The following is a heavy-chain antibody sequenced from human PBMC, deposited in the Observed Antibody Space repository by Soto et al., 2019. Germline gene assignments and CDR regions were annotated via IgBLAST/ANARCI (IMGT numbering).Heavy chain of an antibody. D-gene: IGHD4-17*01. CDR1: GFTFSTYT. CDR2: VLQTGSST. Sequence: GSLRLSCAASGFTFSTYTMSWVRQPPGKGLEWVSAVLQTGSSTFYADSVKGRFTISRDNSKNTLYLQMNNLRAEDTAVYYCAKDFTPDGYWDFDYWGQGTLVTVSS. J-gene: IGHJ4*02. CDR3: AKDFTPDGYWDFDY. V-gene: IGHV3-23*01.